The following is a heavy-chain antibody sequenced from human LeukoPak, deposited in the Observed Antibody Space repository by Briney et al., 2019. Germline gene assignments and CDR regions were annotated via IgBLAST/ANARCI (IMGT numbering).Heavy chain of an antibody. CDR2: IKHDGSEK. D-gene: IGHD3-22*01. CDR1: GFTFSRHW. J-gene: IGHJ4*02. V-gene: IGHV3-7*03. CDR3: ATPLDYYDWSDSHQGGD. Sequence: GGSLRLSCAASGFTFSRHWMTWVRQAPGKGLEWVANIKHDGSEKNYVDSMKGRFTISRDNAKNSLYLQMNSLRAEDTAVYYCATPLDYYDWSDSHQGGDWGQGTLVTVSS.